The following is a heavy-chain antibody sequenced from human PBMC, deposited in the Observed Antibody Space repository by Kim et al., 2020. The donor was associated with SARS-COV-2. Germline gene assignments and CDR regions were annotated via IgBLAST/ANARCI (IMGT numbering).Heavy chain of an antibody. J-gene: IGHJ3*02. CDR3: ARDPRITIFEVVIKGDAFDN. CDR2: INTNTGNP. V-gene: IGHV7-4-1*02. CDR1: GYPFTSYA. D-gene: IGHD3-3*01. Sequence: GYPFTSYAMNWVRQAPGQGLEWMGWINTNTGNPTYAQGFTGRFVFSLDTSVSTAYLQISSLKAEDTAVYYCARDPRITIFEVVIKGDAFDNW.